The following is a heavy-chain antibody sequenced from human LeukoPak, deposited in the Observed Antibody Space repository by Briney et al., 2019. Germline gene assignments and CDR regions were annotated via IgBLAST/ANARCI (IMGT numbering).Heavy chain of an antibody. CDR3: AREPRSWYESGGYYFDY. V-gene: IGHV3-48*04. CDR1: GFTFSSYS. J-gene: IGHJ4*02. D-gene: IGHD6-13*01. Sequence: GGSLRLSCAASGFTFSSYSMNWVRQAPGKGLEWVSYISSSSSTIYYADSVKGRFTISRDNAKNSLYLQMNSLRAEDTAVYYCAREPRSWYESGGYYFDYWGQGTLVTVSS. CDR2: ISSSSSTI.